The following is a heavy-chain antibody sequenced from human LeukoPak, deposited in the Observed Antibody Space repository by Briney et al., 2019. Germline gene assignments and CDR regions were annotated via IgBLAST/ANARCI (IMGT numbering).Heavy chain of an antibody. V-gene: IGHV1-8*01. CDR2: MNPNSGNT. J-gene: IGHJ4*02. CDR1: GYTFTSYD. D-gene: IGHD6-13*01. Sequence: GASVKVSCKASGYTFTSYDINWVRQATGQGLEWMGWMNPNSGNTGYAQKFQGRVTITRNTSISTAYMELSSLRSEDTAVYYCARGMYSSSWYRGHFDYWGQGTLVTVSS. CDR3: ARGMYSSSWYRGHFDY.